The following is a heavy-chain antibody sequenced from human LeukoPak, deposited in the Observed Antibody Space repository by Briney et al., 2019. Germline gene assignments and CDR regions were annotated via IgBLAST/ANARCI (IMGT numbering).Heavy chain of an antibody. V-gene: IGHV3-23*01. D-gene: IGHD3-22*01. CDR2: ISGSGGST. Sequence: GGSLRLSCAASGFTFSSYAMSWVRQAPGKGLEWVSAISGSGGSTYYADSVKGRFTISRDNSKNTLYLQMNSLRAEDTAVYYCAKGYYYDSSGYYDYWGQGTLVTVSS. CDR3: AKGYYYDSSGYYDY. CDR1: GFTFSSYA. J-gene: IGHJ4*02.